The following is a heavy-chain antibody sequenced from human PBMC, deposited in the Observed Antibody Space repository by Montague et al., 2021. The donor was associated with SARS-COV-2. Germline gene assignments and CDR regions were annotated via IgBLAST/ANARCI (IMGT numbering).Heavy chain of an antibody. CDR1: GDSINTDNW. J-gene: IGHJ4*02. D-gene: IGHD1-26*01. CDR2: IYHTGST. CDR3: ARKGSGRADLAY. V-gene: IGHV4-4*02. Sequence: SETLSLTCVVSGDSINTDNWWTWVSLPPGKGLVWVGEIYHTGSTTYKPSLKSRASMLVEKSWNKFSLRLTSVTAADTAIYYCARKGSGRADLAYWGQGTLVTVSS.